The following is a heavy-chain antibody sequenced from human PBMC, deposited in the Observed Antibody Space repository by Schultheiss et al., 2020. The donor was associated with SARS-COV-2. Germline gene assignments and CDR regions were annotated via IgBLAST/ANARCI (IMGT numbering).Heavy chain of an antibody. D-gene: IGHD6-13*01. CDR3: ARAGYGYGMDV. V-gene: IGHV4-39*07. CDR1: GGSISSSSYY. Sequence: SETLSLTCTVSGGSISSSSYYWGWIRQPPGKGLEWIGSIYHSGSTYYNPSLKSRVTISVDTSKNQFSLKLSSVTAADTAVYYCARAGYGYGMDVWGQGTTVTVSS. J-gene: IGHJ6*02. CDR2: IYHSGST.